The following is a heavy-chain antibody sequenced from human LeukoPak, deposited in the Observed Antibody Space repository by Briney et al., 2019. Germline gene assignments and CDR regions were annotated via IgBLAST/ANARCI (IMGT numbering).Heavy chain of an antibody. CDR2: IIPILGQT. CDR1: GGTFSTLA. V-gene: IGHV1-69*11. Sequence: SVKVSCKASGGTFSTLAINWMRQVPGQGLEWMGRIIPILGQTNYALKFQGRVTITADESTSTAYMDLGGLRSEDTAVYYCAKVRGSEAYDIWGQGTMVTVSS. J-gene: IGHJ3*02. CDR3: AKVRGSEAYDI. D-gene: IGHD3-10*01.